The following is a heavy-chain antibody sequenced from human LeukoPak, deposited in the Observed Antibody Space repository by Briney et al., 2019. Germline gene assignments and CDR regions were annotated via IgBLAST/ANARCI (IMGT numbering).Heavy chain of an antibody. CDR1: GGSISSYY. J-gene: IGHJ4*02. V-gene: IGHV4-59*01. Sequence: KPSETLSLTCTVSGGSISSYYWSWIRQSPGKGLEWITYIYHSGSTNYNPSLKSRLTISVDTSNNQFSLKLSSVTAADTAVYYCASTSGYCSGGNCYSAFDYWGQGTLVTVSS. D-gene: IGHD2-15*01. CDR2: IYHSGST. CDR3: ASTSGYCSGGNCYSAFDY.